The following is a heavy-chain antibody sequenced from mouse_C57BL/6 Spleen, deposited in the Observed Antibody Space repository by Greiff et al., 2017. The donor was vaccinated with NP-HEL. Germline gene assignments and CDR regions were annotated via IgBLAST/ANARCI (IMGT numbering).Heavy chain of an antibody. V-gene: IGHV5-17*01. CDR1: GFTFSDYG. CDR2: ISSGSSTI. CDR3: ARPYYDGYYGSWFAY. D-gene: IGHD2-3*01. Sequence: DVQLVESGGGLVKPGGSLKLSCAASGFTFSDYGMHWVRQAPEKGLEWVAYISSGSSTIYYADTVKGRFTISRDNAKNTLFLQMTSLRSEDTAMYYCARPYYDGYYGSWFAYWGQGTLVTVSA. J-gene: IGHJ3*01.